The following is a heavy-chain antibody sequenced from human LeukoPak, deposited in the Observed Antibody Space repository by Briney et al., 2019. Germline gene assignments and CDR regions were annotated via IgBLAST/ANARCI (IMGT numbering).Heavy chain of an antibody. V-gene: IGHV4-38-2*02. D-gene: IGHD3-22*01. CDR2: IYHSGST. J-gene: IGHJ4*02. Sequence: SETLSLTCTVSGYSISSGYYWGWIRQPPGKGLEWIGSIYHSGSTYYNPSLKSRVTISVDTSKNQFSLKLSSVTAADTAVYYCASVALDSSGSSGVNFDYWGQGTLVTVSS. CDR1: GYSISSGYY. CDR3: ASVALDSSGSSGVNFDY.